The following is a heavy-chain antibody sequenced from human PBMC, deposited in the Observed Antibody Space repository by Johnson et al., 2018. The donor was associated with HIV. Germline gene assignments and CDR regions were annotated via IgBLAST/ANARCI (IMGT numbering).Heavy chain of an antibody. J-gene: IGHJ3*02. V-gene: IGHV3-33*06. CDR1: GFTFSSYG. D-gene: IGHD4-23*01. Sequence: QVQLVESGGGVVQPGRSLRLSCAASGFTFSSYGMHWVRQAPGKGLEWVAVIWYDGSNKYYADSVKGRFTISRDNSKNKLSLQMNSLRVEDTAMYYCAKARSLLDYGGFDAFDIWGQGTLVIVSS. CDR3: AKARSLLDYGGFDAFDI. CDR2: IWYDGSNK.